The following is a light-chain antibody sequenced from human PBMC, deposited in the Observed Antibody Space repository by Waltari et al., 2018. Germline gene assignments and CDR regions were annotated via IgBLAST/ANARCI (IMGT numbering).Light chain of an antibody. CDR2: KAS. CDR1: QSISSW. V-gene: IGKV1-5*03. J-gene: IGKJ1*01. CDR3: QQYKRYPWT. Sequence: DIQMTQSPSTLSASVGDRVTITCRASQSISSWLAWYQQKPGKAPKLLIYKASSLESRVPSRFSGSGSGTEFTLTISSLQPDDFATYYCQQYKRYPWTFGQGTKVEIK.